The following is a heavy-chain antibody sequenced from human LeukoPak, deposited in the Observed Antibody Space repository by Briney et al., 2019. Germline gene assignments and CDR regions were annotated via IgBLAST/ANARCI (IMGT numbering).Heavy chain of an antibody. V-gene: IGHV3-23*01. D-gene: IGHD6-13*01. Sequence: GGSLTLSCAASGFTVSSNYMSWVRQAPGKGLEWVSAISGSGTSTYYADSVKGRFTISRDNSKNTLYLQMNSLRAEDTAVYYCAKEGSSWYDYFGYWGQGTLVTVSS. J-gene: IGHJ4*02. CDR2: ISGSGTST. CDR3: AKEGSSWYDYFGY. CDR1: GFTVSSNY.